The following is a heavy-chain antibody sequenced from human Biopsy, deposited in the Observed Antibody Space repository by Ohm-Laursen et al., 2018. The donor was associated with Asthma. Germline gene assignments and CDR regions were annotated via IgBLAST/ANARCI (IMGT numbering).Heavy chain of an antibody. CDR3: ARTFHFWSPYHAEHYQL. V-gene: IGHV3-21*06. CDR2: ITDTSRYI. Sequence: SLRLSCSASGFTFSHYNMNWVRQAPGKGLEWVSSITDTSRYIKYADSVKGRSTISRDNAKNSLYLQMNSLRAEDTAVYYCARTFHFWSPYHAEHYQLWGQGTLVTVPS. D-gene: IGHD3-3*02. J-gene: IGHJ1*01. CDR1: GFTFSHYN.